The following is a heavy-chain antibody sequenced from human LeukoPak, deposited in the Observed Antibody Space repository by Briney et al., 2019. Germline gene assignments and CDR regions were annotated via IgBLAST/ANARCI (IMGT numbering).Heavy chain of an antibody. CDR1: GFIFSSYG. Sequence: YPGGSLRLSCAASGFIFSSYGMHWVRQAPGKGLEWVAVIWYDGSNKYYVDSVKGRFTISRDNTKNTLYLQMNSLRAEDTAAYYCARGTSRIAAAGYIDYWGQGTLVTVSS. V-gene: IGHV3-33*01. J-gene: IGHJ4*02. CDR2: IWYDGSNK. CDR3: ARGTSRIAAAGYIDY. D-gene: IGHD6-13*01.